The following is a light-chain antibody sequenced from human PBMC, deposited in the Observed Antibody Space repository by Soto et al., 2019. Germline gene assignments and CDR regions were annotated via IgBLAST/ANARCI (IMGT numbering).Light chain of an antibody. CDR2: KAS. CDR1: QTISSW. Sequence: IQMTQSPSTLSGSVGDRVTITCRASQTISSWLAWYQQKPGKAPKLLIYKASTLKSGVPSRFSGSGSGTEFTLTISSLQPDDFATYYCQQYNSYSRTFGQRTKVDIK. J-gene: IGKJ1*01. V-gene: IGKV1-5*03. CDR3: QQYNSYSRT.